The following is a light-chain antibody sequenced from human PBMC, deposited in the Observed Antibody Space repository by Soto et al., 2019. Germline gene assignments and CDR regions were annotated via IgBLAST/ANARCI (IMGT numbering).Light chain of an antibody. Sequence: QSVLTQPPSVSGAPGQRVTLSCTGSSSNIGAGYDVHWYQQLPGTAPKLLIYGNSTRPSGVPDRFSGSKPVTSASLAITGLQADDEADYYFPSSASSLSALFGGGTEVTLL. CDR3: PSSASSLSAL. J-gene: IGLJ3*02. CDR1: SSNIGAGYD. CDR2: GNS. V-gene: IGLV1-40*01.